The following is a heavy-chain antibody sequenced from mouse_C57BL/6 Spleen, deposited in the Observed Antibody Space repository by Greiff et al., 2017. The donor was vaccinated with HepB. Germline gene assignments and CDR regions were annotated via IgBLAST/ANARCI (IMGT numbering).Heavy chain of an antibody. CDR1: GYTFTSYG. Sequence: QVQLQQSGAELARPGASVKLSCKASGYTFTSYGISWVKQRTGQGLEWIGEIYPRSGNTYYNEKFKGKATLTADKSSSTAYMVLRSLTSEDSAVYFCAHGYDLIYYAMDYWGQGTSVTVSS. J-gene: IGHJ4*01. D-gene: IGHD2-2*01. V-gene: IGHV1-81*01. CDR2: IYPRSGNT. CDR3: AHGYDLIYYAMDY.